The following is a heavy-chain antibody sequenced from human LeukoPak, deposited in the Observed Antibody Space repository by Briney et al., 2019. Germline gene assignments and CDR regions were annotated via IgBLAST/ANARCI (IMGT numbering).Heavy chain of an antibody. CDR1: GGSFSGYY. Sequence: PSETLSLTCAVYGGSFSGYYWSWIRQPPGKGLEWIGEINHSGSTNYNPSLKSRVTISVDTSKNQFSLKLSSVTAADTAVYYCAREFMVRGVSEIDLDYWGQGTLVTVSS. CDR3: AREFMVRGVSEIDLDY. J-gene: IGHJ4*02. CDR2: INHSGST. D-gene: IGHD3-10*01. V-gene: IGHV4-34*01.